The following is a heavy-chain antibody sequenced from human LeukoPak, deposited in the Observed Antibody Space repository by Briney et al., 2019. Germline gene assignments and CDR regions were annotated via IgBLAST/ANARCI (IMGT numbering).Heavy chain of an antibody. J-gene: IGHJ5*02. CDR3: ALSPDIAAAGIMSWFDP. CDR1: GFSLSTRGLG. D-gene: IGHD6-13*01. CDR2: IYWDDDK. V-gene: IGHV2-5*02. Sequence: QSGPTLVNPTQTLTVTCTFSGFSLSTRGLGVCWIRQPPGKALESLAAIYWDDDKRYSPSLKSRLTITKDTSKNQVVLTMTNMDPVDTATYYCALSPDIAAAGIMSWFDPWGQGTLVTVSS.